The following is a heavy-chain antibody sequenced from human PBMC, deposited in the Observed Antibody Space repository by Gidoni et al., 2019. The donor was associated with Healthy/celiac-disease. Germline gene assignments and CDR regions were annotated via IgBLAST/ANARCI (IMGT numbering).Heavy chain of an antibody. J-gene: IGHJ3*02. Sequence: QLQLQESGPGLVKPSETLSLTCTVSGGSISSSSYYWGWIRQPPGKGLEWIGSIYYSGSTYYNPSLKSRVTISVDTSKNQFSLKLSSVTAADTAVYYCAGTEYSSSSGLKAFDIWGQGTMVTVSS. CDR2: IYYSGST. CDR1: GGSISSSSYY. D-gene: IGHD6-6*01. CDR3: AGTEYSSSSGLKAFDI. V-gene: IGHV4-39*01.